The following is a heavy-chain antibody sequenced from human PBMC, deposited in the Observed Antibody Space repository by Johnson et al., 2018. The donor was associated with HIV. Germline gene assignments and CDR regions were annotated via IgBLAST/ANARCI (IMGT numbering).Heavy chain of an antibody. Sequence: VQLVESGGGVVRPGGSLRLSCAASGFTFDDYGMSWVRQAPGKGLEWVSGINWNGGRIGYADSVNGRFTISRDNAKNSLYLQMNRLRAEDTALYYCARTLKWELGLPDWDSFDIWGQGTMVTVSA. CDR3: ARTLKWELGLPDWDSFDI. CDR1: GFTFDDYG. CDR2: INWNGGRI. V-gene: IGHV3-20*04. D-gene: IGHD1-26*01. J-gene: IGHJ3*02.